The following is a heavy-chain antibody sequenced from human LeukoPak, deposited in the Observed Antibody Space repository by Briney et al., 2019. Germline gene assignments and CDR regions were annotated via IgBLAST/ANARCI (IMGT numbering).Heavy chain of an antibody. V-gene: IGHV4-34*01. J-gene: IGHJ6*02. Sequence: SETLSLTCAVYGGSFSGYYWSWIRQPPGEGLEWIGEINHSGSTNYNPSLKSRVTISVDTSKNQFSLKLSSVTAADTAVYYCARLRKKGYYYYYGMDVWGQGTTVTVSS. CDR1: GGSFSGYY. D-gene: IGHD3-3*01. CDR2: INHSGST. CDR3: ARLRKKGYYYYYGMDV.